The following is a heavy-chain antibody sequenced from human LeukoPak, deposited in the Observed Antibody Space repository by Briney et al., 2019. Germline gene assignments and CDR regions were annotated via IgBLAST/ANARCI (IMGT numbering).Heavy chain of an antibody. Sequence: GASVKVSCKASGYTFTSYGISWVRQAPGQGLEWTGWISAYNGNTNYAQKLQGRVTMTTDTSTSTAYMELRSLRSDDTAVYYCARCDDSSGYYGPSAAFDIWGQGTMVTVSS. J-gene: IGHJ3*02. V-gene: IGHV1-18*01. D-gene: IGHD3-22*01. CDR1: GYTFTSYG. CDR3: ARCDDSSGYYGPSAAFDI. CDR2: ISAYNGNT.